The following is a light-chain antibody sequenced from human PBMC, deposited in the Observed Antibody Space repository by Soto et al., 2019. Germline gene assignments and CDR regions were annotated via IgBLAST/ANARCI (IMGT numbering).Light chain of an antibody. CDR2: GAS. V-gene: IGKV3-15*01. CDR1: QSVSSN. J-gene: IGKJ1*01. Sequence: EIVMTQSPATLSVSPGERATISCRASQSVSSNLAWYQQKPGHAPRLLIYGASTRATGIPARFSGSGSGTDFTLTISSLQSEDFAVYYCQQYNNWPQTFGQGTKVEIK. CDR3: QQYNNWPQT.